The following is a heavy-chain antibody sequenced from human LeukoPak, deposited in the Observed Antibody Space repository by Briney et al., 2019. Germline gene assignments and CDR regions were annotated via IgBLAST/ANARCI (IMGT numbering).Heavy chain of an antibody. Sequence: PSETLSLTCTVSGGSISSYYWSWIRQPPGGGLEWIGYIYYSGSTNYNPSLKSRVTISVDTSKNQFSLKLSSVTAADTAVYYCARDPSIAAAGPLFDYWGQGTLVTVSS. CDR2: IYYSGST. J-gene: IGHJ4*02. CDR1: GGSISSYY. V-gene: IGHV4-59*01. D-gene: IGHD6-13*01. CDR3: ARDPSIAAAGPLFDY.